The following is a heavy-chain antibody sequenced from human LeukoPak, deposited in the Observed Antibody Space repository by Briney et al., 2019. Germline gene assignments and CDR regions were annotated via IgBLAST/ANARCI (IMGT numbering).Heavy chain of an antibody. Sequence: ASVKVSCKASGYTFTSYAMHWVRQAPGQRLEWMGWINAGNGNTKYSQKFQGRVTITRDTSASTAYMELSSLRSEDTAVYYCARSRASYPGEFDYWGQGTLVTVSS. J-gene: IGHJ4*02. D-gene: IGHD1-26*01. CDR3: ARSRASYPGEFDY. CDR2: INAGNGNT. V-gene: IGHV1-3*01. CDR1: GYTFTSYA.